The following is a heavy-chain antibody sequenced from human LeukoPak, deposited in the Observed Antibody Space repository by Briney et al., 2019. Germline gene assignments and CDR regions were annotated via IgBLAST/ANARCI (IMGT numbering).Heavy chain of an antibody. J-gene: IGHJ4*02. CDR3: ARSSVSSGCDY. D-gene: IGHD3-22*01. CDR2: IHHSGST. V-gene: IGHV4-38-2*02. Sequence: SETLSLTCTVSGYSISSGYYWGWIRQPPGKGLEWIATIHHSGSTYYRPSLKSRVTISVDTSKNQFSLKLSSVTAADTAVYYCARSSVSSGCDYWGQGTLVTVSS. CDR1: GYSISSGYY.